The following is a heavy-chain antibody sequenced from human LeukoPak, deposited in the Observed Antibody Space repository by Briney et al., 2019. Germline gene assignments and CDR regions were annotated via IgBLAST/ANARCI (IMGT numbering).Heavy chain of an antibody. CDR3: ASTLSYYDSSGSLDY. V-gene: IGHV4-39*07. Sequence: SSETLSLTCTVSGDSISSSSYFWGWIRQPPGKGLEWIGSIHYSGSTYYNPSLKRRVTISVDTSKNQFSLKLSSVTAAGTAVYYCASTLSYYDSSGSLDYWGQGTLVTVSS. CDR1: GDSISSSSYF. CDR2: IHYSGST. J-gene: IGHJ4*02. D-gene: IGHD3-22*01.